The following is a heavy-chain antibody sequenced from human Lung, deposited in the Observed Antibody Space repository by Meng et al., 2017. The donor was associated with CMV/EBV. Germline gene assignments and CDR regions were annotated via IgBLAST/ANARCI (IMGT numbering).Heavy chain of an antibody. Sequence: VHLMQSGPEVKKPGGSVSVSCKASGYTFGSYGICWVRQAPGQGLEWMGWFVNYVDTYPAPKFQGRVTMTTDTHTNTAFMELRSLTSDDTAVYYCASGTPGRSYCDYWGQGTLVTVSS. J-gene: IGHJ4*02. V-gene: IGHV1-18*01. CDR2: FVNYVDT. CDR1: GYTFGSYG. CDR3: ASGTPGRSYCDY. D-gene: IGHD2-15*01.